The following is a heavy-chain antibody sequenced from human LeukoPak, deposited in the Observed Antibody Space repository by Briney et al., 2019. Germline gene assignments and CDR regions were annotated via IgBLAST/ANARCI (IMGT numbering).Heavy chain of an antibody. J-gene: IGHJ4*02. D-gene: IGHD2-15*01. CDR1: GDSVTSYY. CDR2: VSSDGTT. V-gene: IGHV4-59*08. Sequence: SETLSLTCSVSGDSVTSYYWNWIRQPPGKGLEWIGYVSSDGTTNYTPSLRSRVIMSLDTANNHISLNLTSLTAAHTALYDWSRLDCSGVDVCYNHWGRGTLVTVSS. CDR3: SRLDCSGVDVCYNH.